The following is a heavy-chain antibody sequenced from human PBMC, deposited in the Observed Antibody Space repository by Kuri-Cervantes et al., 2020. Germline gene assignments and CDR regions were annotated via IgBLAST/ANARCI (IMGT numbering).Heavy chain of an antibody. D-gene: IGHD4-23*01. CDR1: GFTFSSYA. V-gene: IGHV3-23*01. CDR3: ARGGYGGNSGLDY. J-gene: IGHJ4*02. Sequence: GGSLRLSCAASGFTFSSYAMSWVRQAPGKGLEWVSAISGSGGSTYYADSVKGRFTISRDNSKNTLYLQMNSLRAEDTAVYYCARGGYGGNSGLDYWGQGTLVTVSS. CDR2: ISGSGGST.